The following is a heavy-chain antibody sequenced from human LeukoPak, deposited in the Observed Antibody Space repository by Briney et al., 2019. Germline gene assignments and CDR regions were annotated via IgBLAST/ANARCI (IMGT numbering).Heavy chain of an antibody. J-gene: IGHJ4*02. CDR1: GYTFNGYY. V-gene: IGHV1-2*06. CDR2: INPNSGGT. D-gene: IGHD2-2*01. CDR3: ATVAGYCSSTSAAGGSCYSPDY. Sequence: ASVKVSCKASGYTFNGYYMHWVRQAPGQGLEWMGRINPNSGGTNYAQKFQGRVTMTRDTSISTAYMELSRLRSDDTAVYYCATVAGYCSSTSAAGGSCYSPDYWGQATLVTVPS.